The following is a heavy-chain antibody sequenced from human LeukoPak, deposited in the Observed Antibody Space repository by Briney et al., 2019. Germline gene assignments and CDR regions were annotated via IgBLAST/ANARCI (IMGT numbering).Heavy chain of an antibody. J-gene: IGHJ6*03. V-gene: IGHV3-30*04. CDR3: ARGRYSGYDWVEGQEWLVLGSYYYYMDV. D-gene: IGHD5-12*01. CDR2: ISYDGSNK. CDR1: GFTFSGHA. Sequence: PGRSLRLSCAASGFTFSGHAMHWVRQAPGKGLEWVAVISYDGSNKYYADSVKGRFTISRDNSKNTLYLQMNSLRAEDTAVYYCARGRYSGYDWVEGQEWLVLGSYYYYMDVWGKGTTVTVSS.